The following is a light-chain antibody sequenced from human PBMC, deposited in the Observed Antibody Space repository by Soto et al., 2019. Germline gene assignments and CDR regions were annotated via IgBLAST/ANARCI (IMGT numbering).Light chain of an antibody. CDR2: EVS. CDR3: SSYVASNNLV. CDR1: SSDVGGYKY. Sequence: QSALTQPPSASGSPGQSVTISCTGTSSDVGGYKYVSWYQQHPGKAPKLMIYEVSKRPSGVPDRFSGSKSGNTASLTVSGLQAEDEADYFCSSYVASNNLVFGGGTKLTVL. V-gene: IGLV2-8*01. J-gene: IGLJ2*01.